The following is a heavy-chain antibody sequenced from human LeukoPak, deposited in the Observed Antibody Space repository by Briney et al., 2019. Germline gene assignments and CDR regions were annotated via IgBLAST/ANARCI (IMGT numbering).Heavy chain of an antibody. CDR3: ARDSSGWYELDY. D-gene: IGHD6-19*01. CDR1: GGTFSSYA. CDR2: IIPILGIA. V-gene: IGHV1-69*04. Sequence: ASVKVSCKASGGTFSSYAISWVRQAPGQGLEWMGRIIPILGIANYAQKFQGRVTITADKSTSTAYMEPSSLRSEDTAVYYCARDSSGWYELDYWGQGTLVTVSS. J-gene: IGHJ4*02.